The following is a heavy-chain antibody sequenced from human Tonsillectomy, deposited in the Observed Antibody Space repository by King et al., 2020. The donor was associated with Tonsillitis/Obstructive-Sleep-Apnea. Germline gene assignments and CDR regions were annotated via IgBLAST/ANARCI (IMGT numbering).Heavy chain of an antibody. D-gene: IGHD3-3*01. V-gene: IGHV1-2*06. CDR1: GYTFTGYY. CDR3: ARGRGQDYDFYMDV. Sequence: QLVQSGAEVKKPGASVKVSCKASGYTFTGYYMHWVRQAPGQGLEWMVRINPNSVGTNYAQKFQGRVTMTRDTSISTAYMELSRLGSDDTAVYYCARGRGQDYDFYMDVWGKGTTVTVSS. J-gene: IGHJ6*03. CDR2: INPNSVGT.